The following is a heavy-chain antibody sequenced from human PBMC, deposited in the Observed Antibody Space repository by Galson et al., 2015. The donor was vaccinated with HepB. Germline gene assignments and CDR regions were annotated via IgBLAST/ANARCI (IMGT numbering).Heavy chain of an antibody. CDR3: ARLLYRGSGSTSSPDGY. Sequence: QSGAEVKKPGESLKISCNGSGYSFTSHWIGWVRQMPGKGLEWMGIIYPGDSDTRYSPSFQGQVTISADKSISTAYLQWSSLKASDTAMYYCARLLYRGSGSTSSPDGYWGQGTLVTVSS. V-gene: IGHV5-51*03. CDR1: GYSFTSHW. CDR2: IYPGDSDT. J-gene: IGHJ4*02. D-gene: IGHD2-2*01.